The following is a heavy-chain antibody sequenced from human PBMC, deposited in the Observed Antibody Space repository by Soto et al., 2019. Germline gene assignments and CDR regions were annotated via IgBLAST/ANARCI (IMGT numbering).Heavy chain of an antibody. CDR1: GGYFSGYY. CDR2: INHSGST. J-gene: IGHJ4*02. CDR3: ARHKITGLFDY. V-gene: IGHV4-34*01. D-gene: IGHD2-8*02. Sequence: QVQLQQWGAGLLKPSETLSLTCAVYGGYFSGYYWTWIRQPPGTGLEWIGEINHSGSTNYNPSLKRRVTISVDTSKNQVSLKLTSVTAADTAVYYCARHKITGLFDYWGQGTLVTVSS.